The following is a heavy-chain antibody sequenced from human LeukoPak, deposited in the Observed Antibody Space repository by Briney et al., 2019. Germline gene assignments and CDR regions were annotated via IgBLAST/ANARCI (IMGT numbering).Heavy chain of an antibody. CDR3: ARVVYYYDSSGYPNAFDM. Sequence: GGSLRLSCAASGFTLSSYWMHWVRQAPGKGLVWVSRINSDGSSISYAGSVKGRFTISRDNAKNTLYLQMYSLRAEDTAVYYCARVVYYYDSSGYPNAFDMWSQGTMVTVSS. J-gene: IGHJ3*02. CDR2: INSDGSSI. D-gene: IGHD3-22*01. CDR1: GFTLSSYW. V-gene: IGHV3-74*01.